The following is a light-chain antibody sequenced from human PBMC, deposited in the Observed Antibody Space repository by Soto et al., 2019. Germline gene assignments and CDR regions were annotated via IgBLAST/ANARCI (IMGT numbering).Light chain of an antibody. CDR1: QSVLYSPNNKNY. Sequence: DIMMSQTPDSLAVSMGERATINCKSSQSVLYSPNNKNYLAWYQQKPGQPPKLLVYWASTRESGVPDRFSGSGSGTDFTLTINSLQAEDVAVYYCQQYHSPPQTFGQGTKVEIK. CDR2: WAS. J-gene: IGKJ1*01. V-gene: IGKV4-1*01. CDR3: QQYHSPPQT.